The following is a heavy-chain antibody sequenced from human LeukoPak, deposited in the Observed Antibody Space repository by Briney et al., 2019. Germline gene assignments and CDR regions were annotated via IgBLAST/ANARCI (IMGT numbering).Heavy chain of an antibody. CDR3: ARWKQWLGSYYYYGMDV. Sequence: GGSLRLSCAASGLTFSSDAMHWVRQASGKGLEYVSAISSNGGSTYYANSVKGRFTISRDNSKNTLYLQMGSLRAEDMAVYYCARWKQWLGSYYYYGMDVWGQGTTVTVSS. D-gene: IGHD6-19*01. J-gene: IGHJ6*02. CDR1: GLTFSSDA. CDR2: ISSNGGST. V-gene: IGHV3-64*01.